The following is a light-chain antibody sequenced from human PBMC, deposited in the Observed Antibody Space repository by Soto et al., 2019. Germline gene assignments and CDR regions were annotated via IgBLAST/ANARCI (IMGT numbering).Light chain of an antibody. J-gene: IGLJ3*02. CDR2: EVS. V-gene: IGLV2-14*01. Sequence: QSALTQPASVSGSPGQSITISCTGTSSDVGGYKYVSWYQQHPGKAPKLMIYEVSNRPSGVSNRFSGSKSGNTASLTISGLQAEDEADYYCSSYSSINTRVFGGGTKLTVL. CDR3: SSYSSINTRV. CDR1: SSDVGGYKY.